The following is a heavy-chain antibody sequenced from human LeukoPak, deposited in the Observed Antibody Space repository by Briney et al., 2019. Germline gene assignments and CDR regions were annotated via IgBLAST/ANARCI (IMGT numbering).Heavy chain of an antibody. CDR3: ARDTGSRVPWFDP. D-gene: IGHD4-17*01. J-gene: IGHJ5*02. V-gene: IGHV1-2*02. CDR1: GYTFTGYY. CDR2: INPNSGGT. Sequence: GASVKVSCKASGYTFTGYYMHWVRQAPGQGLEWMGWINPNSGGTNYAQKFQGRVTMTRDASISTAYMELSRLRSDDTAVYYCARDTGSRVPWFDPWGQRTLVTVSS.